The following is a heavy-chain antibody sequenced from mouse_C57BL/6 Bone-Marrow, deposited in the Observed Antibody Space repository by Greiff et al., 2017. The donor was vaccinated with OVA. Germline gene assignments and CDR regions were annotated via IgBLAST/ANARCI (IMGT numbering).Heavy chain of an antibody. CDR2: IDPSDSYT. J-gene: IGHJ2*01. D-gene: IGHD1-1*01. CDR3: ARPGDTHYYGSRGDYFDY. Sequence: QVQLQQPGAELVMPGASVKLSCKASGYTFTSYWMHWVKQRPGQGLEWIGEIDPSDSYTNYNQKFKGKSTLTVDKSSSTAYMQLSSLTSEDSAVYYCARPGDTHYYGSRGDYFDYWGQGTTLTVSS. V-gene: IGHV1-69*01. CDR1: GYTFTSYW.